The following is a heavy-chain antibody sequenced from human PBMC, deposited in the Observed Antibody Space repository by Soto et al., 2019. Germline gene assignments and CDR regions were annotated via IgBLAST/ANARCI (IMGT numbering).Heavy chain of an antibody. V-gene: IGHV3-74*01. CDR3: ASTVTTFGGAIDY. CDR1: GFTFSSYW. J-gene: IGHJ4*02. Sequence: LRLSCAASGFTFSSYWMHWVRQAPGKGLVWVSRINSDGSSTSYADSVKGRFTISRDNAKNTLYLQMNSLRAEDTAVYYCASTVTTFGGAIDYWGQGTLVTVSS. D-gene: IGHD4-17*01. CDR2: INSDGSST.